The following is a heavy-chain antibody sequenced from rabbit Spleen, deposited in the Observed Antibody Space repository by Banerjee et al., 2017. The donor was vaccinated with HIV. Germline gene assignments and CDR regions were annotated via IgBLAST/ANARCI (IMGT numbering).Heavy chain of an antibody. V-gene: IGHV1S45*01. D-gene: IGHD1-1*01. J-gene: IGHJ6*01. CDR1: GFSFSSSYY. CDR3: ARDTSSSFSSYGMDL. CDR2: IDAGSSGFT. Sequence: QEQLVESGGGLVQPEGSLTLTCTASGFSFSSSYYIYWVRQAPGKGLEWIACIDAGSSGFTYFATWAKGRFTCSKPSSTTVTLQMTRLTAADTATYFCARDTSSSFSSYGMDLWGPGTLVTVS.